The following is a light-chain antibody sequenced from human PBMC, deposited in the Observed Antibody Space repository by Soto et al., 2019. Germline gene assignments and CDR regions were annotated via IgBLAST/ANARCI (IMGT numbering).Light chain of an antibody. CDR3: SSYTTSTTRV. CDR2: DVS. CDR1: SSDVGAYNY. J-gene: IGLJ1*01. V-gene: IGLV2-14*03. Sequence: QSVLAQPASVSESPGQSITISCTGTSSDVGAYNYVSWYQHHPGNAPKLLIYDVSTRPSGVSNRFSGSKSGNTASLTISGLQAEDEADYYCSSYTTSTTRVFGTGTKVTVL.